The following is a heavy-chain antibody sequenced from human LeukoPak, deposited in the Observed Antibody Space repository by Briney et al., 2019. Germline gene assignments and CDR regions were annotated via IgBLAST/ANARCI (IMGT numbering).Heavy chain of an antibody. Sequence: ASVKVSCKASGYTFTSHAMNWVRQAPGQGLEWMGWINTNTGNPTYAQGFTGRFVLSLDTSVSTAYLQISSLKAEDTAVYYCAEEDSMTGYWGQGTLVTVSS. J-gene: IGHJ4*02. CDR2: INTNTGNP. V-gene: IGHV7-4-1*02. CDR1: GYTFTSHA. D-gene: IGHD2/OR15-2a*01. CDR3: AEEDSMTGY.